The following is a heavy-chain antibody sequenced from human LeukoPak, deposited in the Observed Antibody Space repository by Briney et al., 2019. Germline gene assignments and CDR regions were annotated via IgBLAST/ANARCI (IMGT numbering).Heavy chain of an antibody. J-gene: IGHJ4*02. Sequence: SETLSLTCTVPGGSIRSYYWSSIRQPPGKGLEWIGNIYHSGNTNYHPSLKSRVTISIDTSKNQFALKVSSVSAADTAMYYCAREKAADGTNWGDYFDYWGQGTLVAVSS. CDR2: IYHSGNT. CDR3: AREKAADGTNWGDYFDY. V-gene: IGHV4-59*01. CDR1: GGSIRSYY. D-gene: IGHD6-13*01.